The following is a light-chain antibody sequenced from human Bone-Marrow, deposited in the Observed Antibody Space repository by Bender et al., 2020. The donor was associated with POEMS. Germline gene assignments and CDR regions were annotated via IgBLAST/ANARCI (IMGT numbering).Light chain of an antibody. V-gene: IGLV2-23*02. CDR2: DVS. CDR1: SSDVGSYNL. Sequence: QSALTQPASVSGSPGQSITISCTGTSSDVGSYNLVSWYQQLPGKAPKLMIYDVSKRPSGVSNRFSGSKSGNTASLTISGLRAEDEGDYYCQSYDNSLGGWVFGGGTKLTVL. J-gene: IGLJ3*02. CDR3: QSYDNSLGGWV.